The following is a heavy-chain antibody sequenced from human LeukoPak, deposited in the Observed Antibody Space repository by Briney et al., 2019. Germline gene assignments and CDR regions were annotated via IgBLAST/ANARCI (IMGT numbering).Heavy chain of an antibody. D-gene: IGHD3-22*01. J-gene: IGHJ3*02. V-gene: IGHV3-7*01. CDR3: ARDYGDYDSSGIETFDI. CDR2: IKQDGSEK. Sequence: GGSLRLSCAASGFTFSSYRMSWVRQAPGKGLEWVANIKQDGSEKYYVDSVKGRFTISRDNAKNSLYLQMNSLRAEDTAVYYCARDYGDYDSSGIETFDIWGQGTMVTVSS. CDR1: GFTFSSYR.